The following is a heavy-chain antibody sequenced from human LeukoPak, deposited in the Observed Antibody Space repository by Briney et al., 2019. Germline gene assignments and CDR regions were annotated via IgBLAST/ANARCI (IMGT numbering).Heavy chain of an antibody. J-gene: IGHJ4*02. CDR3: ARDTVVMDQYFDY. D-gene: IGHD4-23*01. Sequence: PGGSLRLSCAASGFTFSSYSMNWVRQAPGKGLEWVSYISSSSSTIYYADSVKGRFTISRDNAKNTLYLQMNSLRAEDTAVYYCARDTVVMDQYFDYWGQGTLVTVSS. CDR2: ISSSSSTI. V-gene: IGHV3-48*04. CDR1: GFTFSSYS.